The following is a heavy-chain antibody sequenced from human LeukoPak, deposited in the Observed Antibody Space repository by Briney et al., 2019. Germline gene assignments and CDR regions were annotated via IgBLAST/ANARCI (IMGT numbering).Heavy chain of an antibody. V-gene: IGHV3-11*06. CDR3: ANKLSYSSGWF. CDR2: ISTYSRYT. D-gene: IGHD6-19*01. J-gene: IGHJ4*02. Sequence: GGSLRLSCEASGFTLSDYYMSWIRQAPGKGLEWVSYISTYSRYTSYAESVTGRFTISRDNAKKSLYLQMNSLRAEDTAVYYCANKLSYSSGWFWGQGTLVTVSS. CDR1: GFTLSDYY.